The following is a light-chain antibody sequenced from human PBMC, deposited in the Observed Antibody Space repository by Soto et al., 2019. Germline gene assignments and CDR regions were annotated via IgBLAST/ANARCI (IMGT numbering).Light chain of an antibody. V-gene: IGKV3-11*01. CDR2: DAS. CDR1: QSVSSY. CDR3: QQRSNWFT. Sequence: EIVLTQSPATLSLSPGEIATLSCRASQSVSSYLAWYQQKPGQAPRLLIYDASNRATGIPARFSGSGSGTDCTLTISSLEPEDFAVYYCQQRSNWFTFGQGTRLEIK. J-gene: IGKJ5*01.